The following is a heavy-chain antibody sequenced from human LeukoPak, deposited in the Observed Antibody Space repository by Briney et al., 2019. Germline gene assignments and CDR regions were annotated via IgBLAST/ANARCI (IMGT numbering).Heavy chain of an antibody. D-gene: IGHD6-19*01. CDR2: IISSGSTI. J-gene: IGHJ6*03. Sequence: GGSLRLSCAASGFTFSSYEMNWVRQAPGKGLEWVSYIISSGSTIYYADSVKGRFTISRDNAKNSLYLQMNRLRAEDTAVYYCARAEGSSGWYPAVDYYYYYYMDVWGKGTTVTISS. V-gene: IGHV3-48*03. CDR1: GFTFSSYE. CDR3: ARAEGSSGWYPAVDYYYYYYMDV.